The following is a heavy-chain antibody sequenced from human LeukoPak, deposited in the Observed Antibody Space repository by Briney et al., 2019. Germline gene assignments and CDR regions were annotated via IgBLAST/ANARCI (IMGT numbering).Heavy chain of an antibody. CDR3: ARRGLVVVPL. J-gene: IGHJ4*02. V-gene: IGHV4-59*08. Sequence: PSETLSLTCTVSGGSISSYYWSWIRQPPGKGLEWIGYIYYSGSTNYNPSLKSRVTVSVDTSKNQFSLSLTSVTAADTAVYYCARRGLVVVPLWGQGTLVTVSS. CDR2: IYYSGST. CDR1: GGSISSYY. D-gene: IGHD2-21*01.